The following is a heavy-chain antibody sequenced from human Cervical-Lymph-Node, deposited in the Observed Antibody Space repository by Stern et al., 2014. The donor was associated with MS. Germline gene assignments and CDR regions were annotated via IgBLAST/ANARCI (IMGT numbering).Heavy chain of an antibody. V-gene: IGHV1-69*06. CDR1: GGTFSNDA. J-gene: IGHJ4*02. CDR2: IIPLFGTA. D-gene: IGHD3-16*01. Sequence: QVQLVQSGAEVKKPVSSVKVSCKASGGTFSNDAINWVRQAPGQGLEWMGGIIPLFGTASYAQKFQDRVSITADKSTKTAFLEVSRLTSEDTAVYYCARDSPIFPKPLKGEIDYWGQGTLVTVSS. CDR3: ARDSPIFPKPLKGEIDY.